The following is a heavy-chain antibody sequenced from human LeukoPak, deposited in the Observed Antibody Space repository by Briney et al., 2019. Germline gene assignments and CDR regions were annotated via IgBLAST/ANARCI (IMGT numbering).Heavy chain of an antibody. Sequence: GGSLRLSCAASGFTIRDYVMSWVRQAPGKGLEWVSYIYPSGTALYYADSVKGLFTVSRENGKNSLSLQLRSLRAEDTALYYCARAAYNWNWGQGTLVTASS. CDR1: GFTIRDYV. CDR3: ARAAYNWN. CDR2: IYPSGTAL. V-gene: IGHV3-11*01. J-gene: IGHJ4*02. D-gene: IGHD1-20*01.